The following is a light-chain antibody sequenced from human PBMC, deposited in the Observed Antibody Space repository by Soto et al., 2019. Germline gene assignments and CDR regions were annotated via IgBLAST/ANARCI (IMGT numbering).Light chain of an antibody. V-gene: IGKV3-20*01. J-gene: IGKJ4*01. Sequence: EIVLTQSPGTLSLSPGERVTLSCRASQSISSSYLAWYQQKPGQAPRLVIYGVSNSATGIPDRFSGSGSGTDFTLTISRLEPEDFAVYYCQHYGSSPFGGGTKVEIK. CDR3: QHYGSSP. CDR2: GVS. CDR1: QSISSSY.